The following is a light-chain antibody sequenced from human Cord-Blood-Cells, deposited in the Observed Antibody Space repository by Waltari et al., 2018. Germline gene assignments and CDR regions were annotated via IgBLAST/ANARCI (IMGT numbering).Light chain of an antibody. CDR1: QSLSSS. CDR3: QQSYSTLT. V-gene: IGKV1-39*01. J-gene: IGKJ3*01. Sequence: DIQMTQSPSSLSASVGDRVTITCRASQSLSSSLNWYQQKPGKAPKLLIYAASSLQSGVPSRFSGSGSGTDFTLTISSLQPEDFATYYCQQSYSTLTFGPGTKVDIK. CDR2: AAS.